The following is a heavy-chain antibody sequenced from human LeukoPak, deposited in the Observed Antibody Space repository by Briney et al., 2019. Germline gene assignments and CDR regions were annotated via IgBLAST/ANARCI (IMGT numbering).Heavy chain of an antibody. J-gene: IGHJ3*02. CDR3: AKMEVVMGAFDI. D-gene: IGHD3-22*01. CDR1: GFTFDDYA. Sequence: GGSLRLSCAASGFTFDDYAMHWVHQAPGKGLEWVSLITRDGGSTYYADSVKGRFTISRDNSKDSPYLQMTSVRVDDTALYYRAKMEVVMGAFDIWGQGTMVTVSS. CDR2: ITRDGGST. V-gene: IGHV3-43D*03.